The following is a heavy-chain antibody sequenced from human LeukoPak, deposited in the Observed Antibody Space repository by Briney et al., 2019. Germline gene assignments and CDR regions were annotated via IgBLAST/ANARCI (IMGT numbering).Heavy chain of an antibody. CDR2: ISAYNGNT. D-gene: IGHD2-21*01. J-gene: IGHJ3*02. CDR3: AARGGEVPGWDAFDI. CDR1: GYTFTSYA. V-gene: IGHV1-18*01. Sequence: GASVKVSCKASGYTFTSYAMNWVRQAPGQGLEWMGWISAYNGNTNYAQKLQGRVTMTTDTSTSTAYMELRSLRSDDTAVYYCAARGGEVPGWDAFDIWGQGTMVTVSS.